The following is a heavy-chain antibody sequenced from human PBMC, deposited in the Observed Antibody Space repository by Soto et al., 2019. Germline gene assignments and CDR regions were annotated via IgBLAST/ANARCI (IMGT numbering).Heavy chain of an antibody. CDR3: ARGDRSRTGGFDY. CDR1: GGSVTSGTYY. Sequence: SETLSLTCTVSGGSVTSGTYYWTWIRQSPGKGLEWIGYVSYSATTNYNPSLKSRVTISVDTSKNQFSLKLTSVTAADTAMYFCARGDRSRTGGFDYWGPGALVTVSS. V-gene: IGHV4-61*01. CDR2: VSYSATT. J-gene: IGHJ4*02. D-gene: IGHD3-16*02.